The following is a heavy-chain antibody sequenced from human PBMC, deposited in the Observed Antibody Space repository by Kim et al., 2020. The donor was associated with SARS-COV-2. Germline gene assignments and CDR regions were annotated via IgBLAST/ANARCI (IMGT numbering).Heavy chain of an antibody. CDR1: GFTFSGYY. Sequence: GGSLRLSCAASGFTFSGYYMSWIRQAPGKGLEWVSSISGSSSSTYYADSVKGRFTISRDNAKNTLYLQMNSLRAEDTAVYYCAKTPADHYGYFPWGYF. CDR3: AKTPADHYGYFPWGYF. V-gene: IGHV3-23*01. CDR2: ISGSSSST. D-gene: IGHD4-17*01. J-gene: IGHJ2*01.